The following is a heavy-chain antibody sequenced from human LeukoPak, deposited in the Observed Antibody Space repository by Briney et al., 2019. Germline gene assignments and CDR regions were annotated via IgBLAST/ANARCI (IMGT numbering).Heavy chain of an antibody. Sequence: ASVKVSFTASGYTFTRYAMHWVGQAPGQRLEWMGWINAGNGNTKYSQKFQGRVTITRDTSASTAYMELSSLRSEDTAVYYCARGVAGTGVSYYWGQGTLVTVSS. V-gene: IGHV1-3*01. CDR1: GYTFTRYA. D-gene: IGHD6-19*01. CDR2: INAGNGNT. CDR3: ARGVAGTGVSYY. J-gene: IGHJ4*02.